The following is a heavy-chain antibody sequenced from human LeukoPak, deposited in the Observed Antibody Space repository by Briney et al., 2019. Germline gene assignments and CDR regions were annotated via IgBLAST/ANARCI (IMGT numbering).Heavy chain of an antibody. V-gene: IGHV3-33*01. CDR3: ARDGPITYDSSGYWFDP. D-gene: IGHD3-22*01. CDR1: GFTFSSYG. CDR2: IWYDGSNK. J-gene: IGHJ5*02. Sequence: GRSLRLSCAASGFTFSSYGMHWVRQAPGKGLEWVAVIWYDGSNKYYADSVKGRFTISRDNSKNTLYLQMNSLRAEDTAVYYCARDGPITYDSSGYWFDPWGQGTLVTVSS.